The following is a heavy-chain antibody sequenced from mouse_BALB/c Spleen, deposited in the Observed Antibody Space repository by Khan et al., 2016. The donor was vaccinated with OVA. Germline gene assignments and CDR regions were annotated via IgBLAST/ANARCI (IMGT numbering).Heavy chain of an antibody. V-gene: IGHV1-55*01. CDR1: GYNFTSYW. CDR2: IYPGSGST. Sequence: QVQLQQPGAELVKPGTSVKLSCKASGYNFTSYWINWVKLRPGHGLEWIGHIYPGSGSTNYNEKFKSKATLSVDTSSSTVYMQLSSLASEDSALYYCARRDYYGSSVAYWGQGTLVTVSA. CDR3: ARRDYYGSSVAY. J-gene: IGHJ3*01. D-gene: IGHD1-1*01.